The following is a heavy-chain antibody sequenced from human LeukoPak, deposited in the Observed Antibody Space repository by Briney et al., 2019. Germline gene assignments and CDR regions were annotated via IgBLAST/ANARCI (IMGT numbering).Heavy chain of an antibody. CDR3: ARDKTGAARHPSVFDY. CDR2: ISGSGGST. V-gene: IGHV3-23*01. D-gene: IGHD6-6*01. CDR1: GFTFSSYG. Sequence: GGSLRLSCAASGFTFSSYGMSWVRQAPGKGPEWVSAISGSGGSTYYADSVKGRFTISRDNAKNSLYLQMNSLRAEDTAVYYCARDKTGAARHPSVFDYWGQGTLVTVSS. J-gene: IGHJ4*02.